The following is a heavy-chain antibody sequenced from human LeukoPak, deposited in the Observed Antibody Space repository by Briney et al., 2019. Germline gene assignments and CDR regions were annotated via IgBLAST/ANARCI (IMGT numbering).Heavy chain of an antibody. CDR2: ISYDGSNK. J-gene: IGHJ3*02. Sequence: GGSLRLSCAASGFTVSSNYMSWVRQAPGKGLEWVAVISYDGSNKYYADSVKGRFTISRDNSKNTLYLQMNSLRAEDTAVYYCARDRSYDILTGYEDAFDIWGQGTMVTVSS. CDR1: GFTVSSNY. V-gene: IGHV3-30-3*01. CDR3: ARDRSYDILTGYEDAFDI. D-gene: IGHD3-9*01.